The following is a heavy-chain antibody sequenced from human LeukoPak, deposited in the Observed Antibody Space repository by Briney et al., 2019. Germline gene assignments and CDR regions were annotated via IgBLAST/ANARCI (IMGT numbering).Heavy chain of an antibody. V-gene: IGHV1-2*02. CDR2: INPNSRGT. D-gene: IGHD3-10*01. J-gene: IGHJ4*02. Sequence: ASVKVFCKASGYTLTDYFMDWVRQAPGQRLEWIGWINPNSRGTKNAQKFQGRVTMTRDTSISTAYMELSSLRSDDTAIYYCARASIDGSGRHYFDYWGQGTLVTVSS. CDR1: GYTLTDYF. CDR3: ARASIDGSGRHYFDY.